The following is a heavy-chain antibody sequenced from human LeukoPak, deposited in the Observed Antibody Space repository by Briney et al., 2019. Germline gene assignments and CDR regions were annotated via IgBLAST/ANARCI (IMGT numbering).Heavy chain of an antibody. D-gene: IGHD3-10*01. V-gene: IGHV3-23*01. Sequence: GGSLRLSCAASGFTFSDYTMTWVRQAPGKGLEWVSAISADGGRTYYADSVKGRFTISRDKSKNTLHLQMNSLRAEDTAVYFCAKGSYFEYWGQGTLVTVSS. J-gene: IGHJ4*02. CDR1: GFTFSDYT. CDR2: ISADGGRT. CDR3: AKGSYFEY.